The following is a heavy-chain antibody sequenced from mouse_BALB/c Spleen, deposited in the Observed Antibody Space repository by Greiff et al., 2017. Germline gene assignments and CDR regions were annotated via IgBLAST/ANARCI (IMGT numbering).Heavy chain of an antibody. V-gene: IGHV1-62-2*01. D-gene: IGHD1-1*01. CDR2: FYPGSGSI. J-gene: IGHJ4*01. Sequence: QVQLKQSGAELVKPGASVKLSCKASGYTFTEYIIHWVKQRSGQGLEWIGWFYPGSGSIKYNEKFKDKATLTADKSSSTVYMELSRLTSEDSAVYFCARHEEGYYYGSSYAMDYWGQGTSGTVSS. CDR3: ARHEEGYYYGSSYAMDY. CDR1: GYTFTEYI.